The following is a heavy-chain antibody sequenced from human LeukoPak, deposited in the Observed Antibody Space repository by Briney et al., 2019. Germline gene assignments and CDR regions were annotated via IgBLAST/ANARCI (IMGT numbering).Heavy chain of an antibody. V-gene: IGHV1-3*01. D-gene: IGHD4-17*01. Sequence: ASVKVSCKASGYTITSYAMHWVRQAPGQRLEWMGWINAGNGNTKYSQKFQGRVTITRDTSASTAYMELSSLRSEDTAVYYCARDRTTVTRGFYYYYGMDVWGQGTTVTVSS. CDR1: GYTITSYA. J-gene: IGHJ6*02. CDR3: ARDRTTVTRGFYYYYGMDV. CDR2: INAGNGNT.